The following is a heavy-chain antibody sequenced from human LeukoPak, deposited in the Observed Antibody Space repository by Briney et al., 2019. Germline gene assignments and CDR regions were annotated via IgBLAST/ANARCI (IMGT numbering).Heavy chain of an antibody. Sequence: GRSLRLSCAASGFTFSSYAMHWVRQAPGKGLEWVSGISWNSGRIGYADSVKGRVTISRDNAKNSLYLQMNSLRAEDTALYYCAKDRSYSGSYCDYWGQGTLVTVSS. D-gene: IGHD1-26*01. CDR3: AKDRSYSGSYCDY. J-gene: IGHJ4*02. V-gene: IGHV3-9*01. CDR2: ISWNSGRI. CDR1: GFTFSSYA.